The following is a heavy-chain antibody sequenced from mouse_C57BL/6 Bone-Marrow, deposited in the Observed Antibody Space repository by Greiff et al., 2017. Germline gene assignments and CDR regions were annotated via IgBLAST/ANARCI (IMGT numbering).Heavy chain of an antibody. J-gene: IGHJ2*01. CDR3: TRAPDSSRGLDY. CDR2: ISSGGDYI. D-gene: IGHD3-2*02. V-gene: IGHV5-9-1*02. CDR1: GFTFSSYA. Sequence: EVKLVESGEGLVKPGGSLKLSCAASGFTFSSYAMSWVRQTPEKRLEWVAYISSGGDYIYYADTVKGRFTISRDNARNTLYLQMSSLKSEDTAMYYCTRAPDSSRGLDYWGQGTTLTVSS.